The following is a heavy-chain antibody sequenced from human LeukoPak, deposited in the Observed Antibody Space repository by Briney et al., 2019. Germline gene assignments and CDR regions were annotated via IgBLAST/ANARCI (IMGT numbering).Heavy chain of an antibody. D-gene: IGHD1-26*01. V-gene: IGHV3-48*01. Sequence: GGSLRLSCAASEFTFSSYSMNWVRQAPGKGLEWVSYISSSSSTIYYADSVKGRFSISRDNAKNSLYLQMNSLRAEDTAVYYCARGGSYYNGAFDIWGQGTMVTVSS. CDR2: ISSSSSTI. CDR1: EFTFSSYS. J-gene: IGHJ3*02. CDR3: ARGGSYYNGAFDI.